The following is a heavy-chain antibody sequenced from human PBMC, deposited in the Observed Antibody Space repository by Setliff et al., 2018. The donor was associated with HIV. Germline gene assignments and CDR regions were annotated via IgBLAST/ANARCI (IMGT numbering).Heavy chain of an antibody. V-gene: IGHV4-34*01. Sequence: SQTLSLTCAVYGGPSTDHYWNWIRQSPGMGLEWIAEIHHTGYINYNPSLRSRVSVSRDMSSDQFSLRLSSVTAADAAVYYCAAFFVTPMTTQDFWGQGTLVTVSS. CDR2: IHHTGYI. CDR3: AAFFVTPMTTQDF. CDR1: GGPSTDHY. D-gene: IGHD4-4*01. J-gene: IGHJ4*02.